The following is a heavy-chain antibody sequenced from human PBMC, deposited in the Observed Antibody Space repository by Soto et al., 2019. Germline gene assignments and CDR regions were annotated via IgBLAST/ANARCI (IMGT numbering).Heavy chain of an antibody. CDR2: VSGYNGNT. J-gene: IGHJ6*02. V-gene: IGHV1-18*01. CDR3: ARFGSALYCYYGVDV. Sequence: QVQLVQSETEVKKPGASVKVSCKASGYIFTNYDITWVRQAPGQGLEWMGWVSGYNGNTKYAQKFQDRVTMTTDTSTSTVYMELRSLRSDDTAVYYCARFGSALYCYYGVDVWGQGTTVFVSS. CDR1: GYIFTNYD. D-gene: IGHD3-10*01.